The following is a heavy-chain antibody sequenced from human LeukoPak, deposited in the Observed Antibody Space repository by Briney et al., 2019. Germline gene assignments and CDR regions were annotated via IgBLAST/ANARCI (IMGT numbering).Heavy chain of an antibody. J-gene: IGHJ6*02. CDR1: GNTFTSSD. Sequence: GASVKVSYEASGNTFTSSDINWVRQATGQGLEWMGWVNPNSGNTDYAQKFQGRVTMTRNTSISIAYMELSSLRSEDTAVYYCARVAYCGGDCPGRYYYYGMDVWGQGTTVTVSS. D-gene: IGHD2-21*02. CDR3: ARVAYCGGDCPGRYYYYGMDV. V-gene: IGHV1-8*01. CDR2: VNPNSGNT.